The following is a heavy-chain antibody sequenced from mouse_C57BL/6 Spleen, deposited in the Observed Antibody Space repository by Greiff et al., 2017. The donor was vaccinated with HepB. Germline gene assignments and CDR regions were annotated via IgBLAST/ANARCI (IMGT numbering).Heavy chain of an antibody. CDR3: ARLGKGYDERVWFAY. V-gene: IGHV1-18*01. J-gene: IGHJ3*01. CDR1: GYTFTDYN. D-gene: IGHD2-2*01. Sequence: VQLQQSGPELVKPGASVKIPCKASGYTFTDYNMDWVKQSHGKSLEWIGAINPNNGGTIYNQKFKGQATLTVDKSSSTAYMELRSLTSEDTAVYYCARLGKGYDERVWFAYWGQETLVTVSA. CDR2: INPNNGGT.